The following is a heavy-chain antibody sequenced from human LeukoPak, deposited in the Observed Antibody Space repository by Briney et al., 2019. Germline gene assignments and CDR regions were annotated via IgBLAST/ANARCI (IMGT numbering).Heavy chain of an antibody. CDR1: GGTFSSYA. Sequence: GASVKVSCKASGGTFSSYAISWVRQAPGQGLEWMGRIIPIFGTANYAQKFQGRVTITTDESTSTAYMELSSLRSEDTAVYYCARPELSDAFGIWGQGTMVTVSS. V-gene: IGHV1-69*05. CDR2: IIPIFGTA. D-gene: IGHD1-14*01. J-gene: IGHJ3*02. CDR3: ARPELSDAFGI.